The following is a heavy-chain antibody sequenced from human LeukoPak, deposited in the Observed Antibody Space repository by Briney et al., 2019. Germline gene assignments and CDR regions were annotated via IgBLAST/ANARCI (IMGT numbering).Heavy chain of an antibody. V-gene: IGHV4-39*07. CDR3: ARDSTPAIGFRD. D-gene: IGHD6-25*01. Sequence: PSETLSLTCTVSGGSISSSSYYWGWIRQPPGKGLEWIGSIYYSGSTYYNPSLKSRVTISVDTSKNQFSLKLSSVTAADTAVYYCARDSTPAIGFRDWGQGTLVTVSS. J-gene: IGHJ4*02. CDR1: GGSISSSSYY. CDR2: IYYSGST.